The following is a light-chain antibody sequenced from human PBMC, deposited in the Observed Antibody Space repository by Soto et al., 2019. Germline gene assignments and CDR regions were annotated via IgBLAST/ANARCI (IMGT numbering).Light chain of an antibody. CDR3: QSYDSDVSAWV. V-gene: IGLV1-40*01. J-gene: IGLJ3*02. CDR1: SSNIGSNYD. CDR2: GYT. Sequence: QSVLTQQPSVSGAPGQTVTISCAGTSSNIGSNYDVHWYQHLPGTAPKLLIFGYTNRPSGVPDRFSGSKSGTSASLAITGLQSEDEAAYYCQSYDSDVSAWVFGGGTKVTVL.